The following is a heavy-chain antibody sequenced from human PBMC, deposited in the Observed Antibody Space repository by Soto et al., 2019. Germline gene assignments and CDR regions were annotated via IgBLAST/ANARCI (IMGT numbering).Heavy chain of an antibody. Sequence: LVESGGDLIYPGGSLRLSCVASGFSFSDHSMNWVRQAPGKGLQWVSYISSRSDKTYYADSVKGRFTVSRDNAKNALVLQMDSLRDDDTATYYCARLPKGSLVTAWGQGTRVTVSS. V-gene: IGHV3-48*02. J-gene: IGHJ4*02. CDR3: ARLPKGSLVTA. D-gene: IGHD2-21*02. CDR1: GFSFSDHS. CDR2: ISSRSDKT.